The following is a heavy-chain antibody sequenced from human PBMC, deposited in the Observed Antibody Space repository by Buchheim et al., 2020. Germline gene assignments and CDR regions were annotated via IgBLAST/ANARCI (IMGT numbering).Heavy chain of an antibody. D-gene: IGHD3-9*01. CDR3: ARGYDITYYFDF. V-gene: IGHV4-30-4*01. CDR1: GDSIRSGDYF. CDR2: IYYSGST. Sequence: QVQLHESGPGRVEPSQTLSLTCTVSGDSIRSGDYFWSWIRQPPGKGLEWIGYIYYSGSTYYNPSLKSRVSISVDTSKTQFSLGLSSVTAADTALYYCARGYDITYYFDFWGQGTL. J-gene: IGHJ4*02.